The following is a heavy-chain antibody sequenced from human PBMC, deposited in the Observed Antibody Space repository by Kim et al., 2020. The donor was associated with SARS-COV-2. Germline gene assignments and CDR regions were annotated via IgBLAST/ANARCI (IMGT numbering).Heavy chain of an antibody. CDR2: IYHSGST. CDR1: GGSFSGYY. J-gene: IGHJ6*01. V-gene: IGHV4-34*01. Sequence: SETLSLTCAVYGGSFSGYYWSWIRQPPGKGLEWIGEIYHSGSTNYNPSLKSRVTISVDTSKNQFSLKLSSVTAADTAVDYCGGGTTVTSFYYYYGMDVWG. CDR3: GGGTTVTSFYYYYGMDV. D-gene: IGHD4-17*01.